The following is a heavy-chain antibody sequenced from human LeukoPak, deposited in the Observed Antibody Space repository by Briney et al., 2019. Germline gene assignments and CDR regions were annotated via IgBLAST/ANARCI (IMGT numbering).Heavy chain of an antibody. CDR1: GFTFDDYG. D-gene: IGHD6-13*01. CDR2: ISSSGSTI. Sequence: GGSLRLSCAASGFTFDDYGMGWVRHAPGKGLEWVSYISSSGSTIYYADSVKGRFTISRDNAKNSLYLQMNSLRAEDTAVYYCARVGGSSIAAAGAYYYYGMDVWGQGTTVTVSS. J-gene: IGHJ6*02. CDR3: ARVGGSSIAAAGAYYYYGMDV. V-gene: IGHV3-11*01.